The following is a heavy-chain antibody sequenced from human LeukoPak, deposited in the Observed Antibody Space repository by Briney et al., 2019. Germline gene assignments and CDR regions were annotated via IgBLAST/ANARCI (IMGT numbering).Heavy chain of an antibody. V-gene: IGHV1-69*13. CDR3: AREYCSGGSCYEYYFDY. CDR2: IIPIFGTA. CDR1: GGTFSSYA. J-gene: IGHJ4*02. D-gene: IGHD2-15*01. Sequence: ASVKVSCKASGGTFSSYAISWVRQAPGQGLEWMGGIIPIFGTANYAQKFQGRVTITADESTSTAYMELGSLRSEDTAVYYCAREYCSGGSCYEYYFDYWGQGTLVTVSS.